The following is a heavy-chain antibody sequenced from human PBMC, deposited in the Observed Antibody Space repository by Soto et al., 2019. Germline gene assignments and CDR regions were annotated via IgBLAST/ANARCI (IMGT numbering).Heavy chain of an antibody. CDR2: ISSSGSTI. J-gene: IGHJ6*02. CDR1: GFTFSSYE. D-gene: IGHD2-2*01. V-gene: IGHV3-48*03. Sequence: GGSLRLSCAASGFTFSSYEMNWVRQAPGKGLEWVSYISSSGSTIYYADSVKGRFTISRDNAKNSLYLQMNSLRAEDTAVYYCARVAHCSSTSCYFRTYYYYGMDVWGQGTTVTVSS. CDR3: ARVAHCSSTSCYFRTYYYYGMDV.